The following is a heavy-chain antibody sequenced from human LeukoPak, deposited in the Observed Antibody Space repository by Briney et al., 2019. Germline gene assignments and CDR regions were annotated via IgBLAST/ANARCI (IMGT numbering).Heavy chain of an antibody. D-gene: IGHD2-2*01. Sequence: ASVKVSCKASGYTFTGYYMHWVRQAPGQGLEWMGWINPNSGGTNYAQKFQGRVTMTRDTSISTAYMELSRLRSDDTAVYYCARSLRLGSSTGCYGYWGQGTLVTVSS. V-gene: IGHV1-2*02. CDR1: GYTFTGYY. J-gene: IGHJ4*02. CDR2: INPNSGGT. CDR3: ARSLRLGSSTGCYGY.